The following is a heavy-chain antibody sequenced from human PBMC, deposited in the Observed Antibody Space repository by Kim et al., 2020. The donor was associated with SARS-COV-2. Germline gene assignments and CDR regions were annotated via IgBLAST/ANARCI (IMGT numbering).Heavy chain of an antibody. CDR3: ARVRRRGYSGYLTLYGMDV. V-gene: IGHV3-11*06. Sequence: GGSLRLSCAASGFTFSDYYMSWIRQAPGKGLEWVSYISSSSSYTNYADSVKGRFTISRDNAKNSLYLQMNSLRAEDTAVYYCARVRRRGYSGYLTLYGMDVWGQGTTVTVSS. CDR2: ISSSSSYT. D-gene: IGHD5-12*01. J-gene: IGHJ6*02. CDR1: GFTFSDYY.